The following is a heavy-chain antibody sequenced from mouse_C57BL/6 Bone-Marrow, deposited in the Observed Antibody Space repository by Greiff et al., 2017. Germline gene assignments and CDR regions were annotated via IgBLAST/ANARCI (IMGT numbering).Heavy chain of an antibody. V-gene: IGHV5-4*03. CDR3: ARGVYYDYDGYFDV. Sequence: EVNLVESGGGLVKPGGSLKLSCAASGFTFSSYAMSWVRQTPEKRLEWVATISDGGSYTYYPDNVKGRFTISRDNAKNNLYLQMSHLKSEDTAMYYWARGVYYDYDGYFDVGGTGTTVTVSS. CDR2: ISDGGSYT. CDR1: GFTFSSYA. D-gene: IGHD2-4*01. J-gene: IGHJ1*03.